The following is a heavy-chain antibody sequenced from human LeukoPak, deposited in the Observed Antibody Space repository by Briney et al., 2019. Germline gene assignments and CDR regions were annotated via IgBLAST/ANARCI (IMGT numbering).Heavy chain of an antibody. CDR2: IIPIFGTA. CDR3: ARTVAAAADWFDP. J-gene: IGHJ5*02. CDR1: GGTFSSYA. V-gene: IGHV1-69*13. Sequence: SVKVSCKASGGTFSSYAISWVRQAPGQGLEWMGGIIPIFGTANYAQKFQGRVTITADESTSTAYMELSSLRSEDMAVYYCARTVAAAADWFDPWGQGTLVTVSS. D-gene: IGHD6-13*01.